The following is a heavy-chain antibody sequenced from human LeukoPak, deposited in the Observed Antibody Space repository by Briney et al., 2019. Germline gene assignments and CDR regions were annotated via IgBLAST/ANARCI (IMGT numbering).Heavy chain of an antibody. V-gene: IGHV1-69*05. CDR3: ASEFPHRLELAYFDY. CDR1: GGTFSSYA. D-gene: IGHD1-7*01. Sequence: SVKVSCKASGGTFSSYAISWVRQAPGQGLEWMGRIIPSCGTANYAQKFQGRVTITTDESTSTAYMDLSSLRSDDTAVYYCASEFPHRLELAYFDYWGQGTLVTVSS. J-gene: IGHJ4*02. CDR2: IIPSCGTA.